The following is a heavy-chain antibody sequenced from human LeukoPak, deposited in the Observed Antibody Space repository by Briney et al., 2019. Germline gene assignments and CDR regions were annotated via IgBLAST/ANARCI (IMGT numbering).Heavy chain of an antibody. CDR2: INWNGGST. D-gene: IGHD3-22*01. Sequence: GGSLRLSCAASGFTFDDYGMSWVRQAPGKGLEWVSGINWNGGSTGYADSVKGRFTISRDNAKNSLYLQMNSLRAEDTAVYYCARWGRGITMIIRADYYYYMDVWGKGTTVTISS. CDR1: GFTFDDYG. J-gene: IGHJ6*03. CDR3: ARWGRGITMIIRADYYYYMDV. V-gene: IGHV3-20*04.